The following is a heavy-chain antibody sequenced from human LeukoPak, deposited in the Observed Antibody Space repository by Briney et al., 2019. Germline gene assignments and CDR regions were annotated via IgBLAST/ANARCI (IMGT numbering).Heavy chain of an antibody. D-gene: IGHD5-24*01. CDR1: GGSISSGSYY. J-gene: IGHJ3*02. CDR2: IYTSGST. Sequence: SETLSLTCTVSGGSISSGSYYWSWIRQSPGKGLEWIGRIYTSGSTNYNPSLKSRVTISVDTSKNQFSLNLKSVTAADTAVYYCARDGYNPVAFDIWGQGTVVTVSS. V-gene: IGHV4-61*02. CDR3: ARDGYNPVAFDI.